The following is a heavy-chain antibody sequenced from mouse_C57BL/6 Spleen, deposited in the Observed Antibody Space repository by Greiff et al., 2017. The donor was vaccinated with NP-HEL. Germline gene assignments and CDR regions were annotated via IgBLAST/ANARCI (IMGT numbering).Heavy chain of an antibody. CDR2: ISSGSSTI. V-gene: IGHV5-17*01. CDR3: ARPYYSKYYYAMDY. Sequence: EVKLMESGGGLVKPGGSLKLSCAASGFTFSDYGMHWVRQAPEKGLEWVAYISSGSSTIYYADTVKGRFTISRDNAKNTLCLQMTSLRSEDTAMYYCARPYYSKYYYAMDYWGQGTSVTVSS. J-gene: IGHJ4*01. CDR1: GFTFSDYG. D-gene: IGHD2-5*01.